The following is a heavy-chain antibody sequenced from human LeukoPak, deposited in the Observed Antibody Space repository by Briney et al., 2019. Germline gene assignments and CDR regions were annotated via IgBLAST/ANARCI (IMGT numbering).Heavy chain of an antibody. Sequence: GGSLRLSCAASGFTFSSYAMSWVRQAPGKGLEWVSAISGSGTSTYYADSVKGRFTISRDNSKNTLYLQMNSLRAEDTAVYHCAKDRSWGCFDYWGQGTLVTVSS. CDR2: ISGSGTST. CDR3: AKDRSWGCFDY. V-gene: IGHV3-23*01. D-gene: IGHD7-27*01. CDR1: GFTFSSYA. J-gene: IGHJ4*02.